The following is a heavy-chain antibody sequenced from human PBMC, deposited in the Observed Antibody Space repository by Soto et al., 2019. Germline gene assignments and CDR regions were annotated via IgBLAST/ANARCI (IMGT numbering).Heavy chain of an antibody. Sequence: GGSLRLSCAASGFTFSSYAMHWVRQAPGKGLEWVAVISYDGSNKYYADSVKGRFTISRDNSKNTLYLQMNSLRAEDTAVYYCARDPRMAAPRPWYFDYWGQGTLVTVSS. CDR3: ARDPRMAAPRPWYFDY. CDR2: ISYDGSNK. CDR1: GFTFSSYA. D-gene: IGHD6-25*01. J-gene: IGHJ4*02. V-gene: IGHV3-30-3*01.